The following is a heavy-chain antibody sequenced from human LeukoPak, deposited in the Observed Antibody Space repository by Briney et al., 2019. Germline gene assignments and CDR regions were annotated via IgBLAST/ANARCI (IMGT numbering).Heavy chain of an antibody. Sequence: RASVRVSCKASGYTFSDYYVHWVRQAPGQGLEWMGWINPHSGGTNYAQKFQGRVTVTRDTSISTAFMDLSSLRSEDTAVYYCARGYYGSGSYYNTTNWFDPWGQGTLVTVSS. CDR3: ARGYYGSGSYYNTTNWFDP. D-gene: IGHD3-10*01. CDR1: GYTFSDYY. CDR2: INPHSGGT. V-gene: IGHV1-2*02. J-gene: IGHJ5*02.